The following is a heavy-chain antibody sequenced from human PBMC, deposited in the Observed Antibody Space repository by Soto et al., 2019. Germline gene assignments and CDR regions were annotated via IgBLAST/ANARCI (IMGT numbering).Heavy chain of an antibody. CDR2: ISSSGSTI. D-gene: IGHD6-13*01. V-gene: IGHV3-11*01. CDR1: GFTFSDYY. CDR3: ARYSSSWAAAFDI. J-gene: IGHJ3*02. Sequence: GGSLRLSCAASGFTFSDYYMSWIRQTPGKGLEWVSYISSSGSTIYYADSVKGRFTISRDNAKNSLYLQMNSLRAEDTAVYYCARYSSSWAAAFDIWGQGTMVTVSS.